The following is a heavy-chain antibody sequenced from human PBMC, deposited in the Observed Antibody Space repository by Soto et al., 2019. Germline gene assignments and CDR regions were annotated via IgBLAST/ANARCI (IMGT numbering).Heavy chain of an antibody. CDR2: IYYSGST. CDR3: ARLYSTGQRGGGFDD. J-gene: IGHJ4*02. Sequence: TLSLTCTVSGGSISSGSYYWGWIRQPPGKGLEWIGSIYYSGSTYYNPSLKSRVTISVDTSKNQFSLKLSSVTAADTAVYYCARLYSTGQRGGGFDDWGQGTLVTVSS. CDR1: GGSISSGSYY. D-gene: IGHD1-1*01. V-gene: IGHV4-39*01.